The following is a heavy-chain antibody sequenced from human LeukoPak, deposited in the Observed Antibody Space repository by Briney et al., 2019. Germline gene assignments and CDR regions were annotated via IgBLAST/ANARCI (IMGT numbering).Heavy chain of an antibody. Sequence: PSETLSLTCTVSGGSISHYYWSWIRQPPGKGLEWIGYIYYSGSTNYNPSLKSRVTISVDTSKNQFSLRLSSVTAADTAIYYCARVAVAGTGPDYWGQGTLVTVSS. J-gene: IGHJ4*02. CDR3: ARVAVAGTGPDY. CDR1: GGSISHYY. D-gene: IGHD6-13*01. CDR2: IYYSGST. V-gene: IGHV4-59*01.